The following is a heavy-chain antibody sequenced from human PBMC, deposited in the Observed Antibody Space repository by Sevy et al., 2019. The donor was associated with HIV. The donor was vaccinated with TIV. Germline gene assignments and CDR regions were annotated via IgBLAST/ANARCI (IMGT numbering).Heavy chain of an antibody. D-gene: IGHD1-26*01. CDR1: GFTFSSYN. CDR3: ARGPPDGSYDYFDY. Sequence: GGSLRLSRAASGFTFSSYNMNWVRQAPGKGLEWVSSISSSSNYIYYADSMKGRFTISRDNAKNSLYLQMNSLRAEDTAVYYCARGPPDGSYDYFDYWGQGTLVTVSS. V-gene: IGHV3-21*01. J-gene: IGHJ4*02. CDR2: ISSSSNYI.